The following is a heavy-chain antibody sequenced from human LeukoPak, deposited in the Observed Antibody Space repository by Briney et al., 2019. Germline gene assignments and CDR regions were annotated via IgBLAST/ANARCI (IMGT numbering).Heavy chain of an antibody. CDR2: IYYSGST. V-gene: IGHV4-59*12. J-gene: IGHJ4*02. Sequence: SETLSLTCTVSGGSISSYYWSWIRQPPGKGLEWIGYIYYSGSTNYNPSLKSRVTISVDTSKNQFSLKLSSVTAADTAVYYCARASGYSGSYWYYWGQGTLVTVSS. D-gene: IGHD1-26*01. CDR1: GGSISSYY. CDR3: ARASGYSGSYWYY.